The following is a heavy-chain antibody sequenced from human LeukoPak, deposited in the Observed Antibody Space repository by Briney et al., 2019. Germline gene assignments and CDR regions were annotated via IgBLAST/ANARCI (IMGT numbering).Heavy chain of an antibody. J-gene: IGHJ6*02. CDR3: AKQELGMIYYYGMDV. D-gene: IGHD7-27*01. CDR2: ISGSGGST. V-gene: IGHV3-23*01. CDR1: GFTFSSYA. Sequence: GGSLRLSCAASGFTFSSYAMSWVRQAPGKGLEWVSGISGSGGSTYYADSVKGRFTISRDNSKNTLYLQMNNLRAEDTAVYYCAKQELGMIYYYGMDVWGQGTTVTVSS.